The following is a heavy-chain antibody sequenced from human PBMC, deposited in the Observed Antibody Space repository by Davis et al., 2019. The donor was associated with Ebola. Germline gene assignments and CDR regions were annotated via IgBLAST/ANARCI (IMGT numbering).Heavy chain of an antibody. CDR1: GYNFATHW. V-gene: IGHV5-51*01. CDR2: IHPGDSDI. D-gene: IGHD5-18*01. J-gene: IGHJ4*02. Sequence: ASLRLSCMRSGYNFATHWIAWVRHMPGKGLEWTGFIHPGDSDIRYSPSYQGQVTISADKSIAIAYLQWSSLKASDTAMYYCARHYGLGYGNVYWGQGTLVTVSS. CDR3: ARHYGLGYGNVY.